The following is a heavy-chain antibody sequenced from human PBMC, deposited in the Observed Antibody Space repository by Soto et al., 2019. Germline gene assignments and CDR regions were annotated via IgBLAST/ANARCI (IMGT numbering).Heavy chain of an antibody. Sequence: KPSETLSLTCTVSGGSISSSSYHWGWIRQPPGKGLEWIGSIYYSGSTYYNPSLKSRVTISVDTSKNQFSLKLSSVTAADTAVYYWVRPSGSYHTDFDYWGQGTLVTVSS. CDR2: IYYSGST. CDR1: GGSISSSSYH. J-gene: IGHJ4*02. D-gene: IGHD1-26*01. CDR3: VRPSGSYHTDFDY. V-gene: IGHV4-39*01.